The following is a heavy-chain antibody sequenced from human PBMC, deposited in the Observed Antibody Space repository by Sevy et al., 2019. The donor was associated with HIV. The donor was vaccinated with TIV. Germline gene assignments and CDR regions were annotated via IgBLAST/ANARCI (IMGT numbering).Heavy chain of an antibody. J-gene: IGHJ4*02. D-gene: IGHD2-8*01. CDR3: AREGCTKPHDY. CDR2: LSRGCGEI. Sequence: GGSLRLSCAASGFTFSKYSMSWVRQPPGKGLEWVSTLSRGCGEINYADSVKGRFTISRDNSKSSVYLQMNNLRPEDTAVYYCAREGCTKPHDYWGQGTLVTVSS. V-gene: IGHV3-23*01. CDR1: GFTFSKYS.